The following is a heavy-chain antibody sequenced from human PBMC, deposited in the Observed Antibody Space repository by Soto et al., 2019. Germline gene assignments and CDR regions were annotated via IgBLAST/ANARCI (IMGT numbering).Heavy chain of an antibody. V-gene: IGHV1-69*12. J-gene: IGHJ4*02. D-gene: IGHD3-22*01. CDR1: GGTFSSYA. Sequence: QVQLVQSGAEVKKPGSSVKVSCKASGGTFSSYAISWVRQAPGQGLEWMGGIIPIFGTANYAQKFQGRVTITADESTSRAYMELSSLRSEDTAVYYCARDGGDSRRYYDSSGYPRYFDYWGQGTLVTVSS. CDR2: IIPIFGTA. CDR3: ARDGGDSRRYYDSSGYPRYFDY.